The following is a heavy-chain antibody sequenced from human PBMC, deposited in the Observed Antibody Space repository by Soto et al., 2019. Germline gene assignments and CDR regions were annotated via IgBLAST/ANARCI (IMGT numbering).Heavy chain of an antibody. Sequence: QVHLVESEGGVVQPGRSLRLSCAASGFSFSSYDMHWVRQAPGKGLEWVAMISYDGSDKYFSDSVKGRLTISRDNSKNAVSLDMNNLRTKDTAAYYCAKGVPSPTQHAFDIWGQGTMVTVSS. CDR2: ISYDGSDK. CDR3: AKGVPSPTQHAFDI. V-gene: IGHV3-30*18. CDR1: GFSFSSYD. J-gene: IGHJ3*02.